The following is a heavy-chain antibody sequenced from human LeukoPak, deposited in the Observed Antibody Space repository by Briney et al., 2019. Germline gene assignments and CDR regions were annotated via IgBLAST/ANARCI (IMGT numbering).Heavy chain of an antibody. D-gene: IGHD6-13*01. Sequence: GGSLRLSCAPSGFTFSGYWMSWVRQAPGKGLEWVANIKQDGSEKYYVDSVKGRFTISRDNAKNSLFLQMNSLRAEDTAVYYCARDWQWQQLDGDAFDIWGQGTMVTVSS. CDR3: ARDWQWQQLDGDAFDI. CDR1: GFTFSGYW. J-gene: IGHJ3*02. V-gene: IGHV3-7*04. CDR2: IKQDGSEK.